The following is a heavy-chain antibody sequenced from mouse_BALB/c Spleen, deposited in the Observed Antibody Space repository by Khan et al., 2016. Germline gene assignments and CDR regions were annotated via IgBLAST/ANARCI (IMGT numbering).Heavy chain of an antibody. CDR1: GYSISSGYS. V-gene: IGHV3-1*02. CDR3: TGGDYYGSGY. D-gene: IGHD1-1*01. Sequence: EVQLQESGPDLVKPSQSLSLTCTVTGYSISSGYSWHWIRQFPGNKLEWMAYIPYSGSTNYNPSLKSRISITRDTSKNQFFLQLISVTTEDTATXCCTGGDYYGSGYWGQGTTLTVSS. J-gene: IGHJ2*01. CDR2: IPYSGST.